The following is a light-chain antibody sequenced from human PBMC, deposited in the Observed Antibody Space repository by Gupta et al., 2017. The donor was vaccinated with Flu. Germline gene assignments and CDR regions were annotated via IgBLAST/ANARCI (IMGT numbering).Light chain of an antibody. Sequence: DIQMTQSPSTLSASVGDRVTITCRASQSISSWLAWYQQKPGKAPKLMIYKASRGESGVPSRFSGSGYEXEFTLTXSRRQNDDFAYYYCQQDYSYFTFGXGTKLDIK. CDR3: QQDYSYFT. CDR2: KAS. J-gene: IGKJ2*01. V-gene: IGKV1-5*03. CDR1: QSISSW.